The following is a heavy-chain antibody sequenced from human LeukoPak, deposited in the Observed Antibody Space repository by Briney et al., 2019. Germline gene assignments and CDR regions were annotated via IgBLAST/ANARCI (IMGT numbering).Heavy chain of an antibody. Sequence: SVKVSCKASGSTFSSYAISWVRQAPGQGLEWMGGIIPIFGTANYAQKFQGRVTITADGSTSTAYMELSSLRSEDTAVYYCARGDNWNDPSGYWGQGTLVTVSS. V-gene: IGHV1-69*13. D-gene: IGHD1-20*01. CDR2: IIPIFGTA. J-gene: IGHJ4*02. CDR1: GSTFSSYA. CDR3: ARGDNWNDPSGY.